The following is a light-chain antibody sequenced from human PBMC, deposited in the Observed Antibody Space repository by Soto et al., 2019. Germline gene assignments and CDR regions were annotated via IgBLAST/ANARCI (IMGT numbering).Light chain of an antibody. J-gene: IGKJ4*01. Sequence: EKVMTQSPATLSVSPGERATLSCRASQSVSSNLAWYQQKPGQAPRLLIYGASIRATGIPARFSGSGSGTEFTLTISSLQSEDFAVYYCQQYNNWPALTFGGGTKVEIK. V-gene: IGKV3D-15*01. CDR2: GAS. CDR3: QQYNNWPALT. CDR1: QSVSSN.